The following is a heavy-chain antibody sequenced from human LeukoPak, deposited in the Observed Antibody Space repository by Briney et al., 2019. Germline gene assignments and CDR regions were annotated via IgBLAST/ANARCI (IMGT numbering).Heavy chain of an antibody. J-gene: IGHJ4*02. D-gene: IGHD4-17*01. CDR2: ISTSSTYI. CDR1: GFTVSSNY. Sequence: PGGSLRLSCAASGFTVSSNYMNWVRQAPGRGLEWVSFISTSSTYIYYADSVKGRFTISRDNAKNSLYLQMNSLRAEDTAVYYCARDRYGDKRTFDYWGQGTLVTVSS. CDR3: ARDRYGDKRTFDY. V-gene: IGHV3-21*01.